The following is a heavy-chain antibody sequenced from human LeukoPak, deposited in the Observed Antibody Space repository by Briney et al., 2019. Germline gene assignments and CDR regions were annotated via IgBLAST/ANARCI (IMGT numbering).Heavy chain of an antibody. D-gene: IGHD1-1*01. CDR1: GFTFSAYG. V-gene: IGHV3-30*02. Sequence: PGGSLRLSCAASGFTFSAYGMHWVRQAPGKGLEWVSFIHFDARNKYYADSVKGRFTISRDNAKNSLYLQMNSLRAEDTAVYYCARESASKNDFDYWGQGTLVTVSS. CDR3: ARESASKNDFDY. CDR2: IHFDARNK. J-gene: IGHJ4*02.